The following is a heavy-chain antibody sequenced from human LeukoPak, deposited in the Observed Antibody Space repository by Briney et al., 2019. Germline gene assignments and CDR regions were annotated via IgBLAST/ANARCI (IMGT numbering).Heavy chain of an antibody. J-gene: IGHJ6*02. V-gene: IGHV4-34*01. CDR3: ARGPQRLVDGEDYGMDV. D-gene: IGHD6-13*01. CDR2: INHSGGT. CDR1: GGSFSGYY. Sequence: SETLSLTCAVYGGSFSGYYWSWIRQPPGKGLEWIGEINHSGGTNYNPSLKSRVTISVDTSKNQFSLKLSSVTAADTAVYYCARGPQRLVDGEDYGMDVWGQGTTVTVSS.